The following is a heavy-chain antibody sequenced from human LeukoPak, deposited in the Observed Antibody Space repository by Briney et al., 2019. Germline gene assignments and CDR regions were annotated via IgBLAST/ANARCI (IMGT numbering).Heavy chain of an antibody. V-gene: IGHV3-74*01. Sequence: GESLRLSCAASGFTCSRYWIHWVRQAPGKGLEWVSRINPDGSTTTYADSVKGRFTISRDNAKNTVYLQMNSLRAEDTAVYYCARDLKVGATREHGYWGQGTLVTLSS. J-gene: IGHJ4*02. CDR3: ARDLKVGATREHGY. CDR1: GFTCSRYW. CDR2: INPDGSTT. D-gene: IGHD1-26*01.